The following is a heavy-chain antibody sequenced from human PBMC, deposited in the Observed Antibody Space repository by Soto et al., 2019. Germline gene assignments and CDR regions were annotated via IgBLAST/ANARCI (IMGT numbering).Heavy chain of an antibody. J-gene: IGHJ6*02. Sequence: QVQLQESVPGLVKPSQTLSLTCTVSGGSISSGGYYWTWIRQPPGKGLEWIGSNYYSGITYYNPSLKSRVTISLDTSQNQFSLKLSSVTAADTAVYYCARGSSIAGLYYGMDVWGQGTTVTFSS. V-gene: IGHV4-31*03. CDR2: NYYSGIT. CDR3: ARGSSIAGLYYGMDV. D-gene: IGHD6-6*01. CDR1: GGSISSGGYY.